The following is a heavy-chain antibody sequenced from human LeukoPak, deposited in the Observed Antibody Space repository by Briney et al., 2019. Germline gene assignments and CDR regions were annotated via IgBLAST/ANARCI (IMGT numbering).Heavy chain of an antibody. J-gene: IGHJ4*02. CDR1: GDSISNYY. D-gene: IGHD3-10*01. CDR2: IYSSGST. V-gene: IGHV4-4*07. Sequence: SETLSLTCSVSGDSISNYYWSWIRQSAGKGLEWIGRIYSSGSTDYNPSLKSRVSMSVDTSKNQFSLKLSSVTAADTAVYYCARTTMVRGVSFDYWGQGTLVTVSS. CDR3: ARTTMVRGVSFDY.